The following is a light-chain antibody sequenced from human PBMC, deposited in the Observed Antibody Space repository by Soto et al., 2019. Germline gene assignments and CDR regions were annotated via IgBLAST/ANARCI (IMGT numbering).Light chain of an antibody. V-gene: IGKV3-20*01. CDR3: QQYGSTPT. J-gene: IGKJ1*01. CDR2: DAS. Sequence: EIFLTQSPDTLSLSPGERATLTCRASQSVTNYIAWYQQRPGQAPRLLIYDASNRATGVPARFSGSRSGTDFTLTISRLEPEDFAVYYCQQYGSTPTFGQGTKVDIK. CDR1: QSVTNY.